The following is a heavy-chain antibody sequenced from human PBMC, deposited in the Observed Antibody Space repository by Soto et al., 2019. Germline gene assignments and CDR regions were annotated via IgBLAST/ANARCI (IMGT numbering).Heavy chain of an antibody. D-gene: IGHD5-18*01. Sequence: GSLRLSCAASGFTFSSYSMNWVRQAPGKGLEWVSSISSSSSYIYYADSVKGRFTISRDNAKNSLYLQMNSLRAEDTAVYYCARDQPDTAMLDAFDIWGQGTMVTVSS. V-gene: IGHV3-21*01. CDR3: ARDQPDTAMLDAFDI. J-gene: IGHJ3*02. CDR2: ISSSSSYI. CDR1: GFTFSSYS.